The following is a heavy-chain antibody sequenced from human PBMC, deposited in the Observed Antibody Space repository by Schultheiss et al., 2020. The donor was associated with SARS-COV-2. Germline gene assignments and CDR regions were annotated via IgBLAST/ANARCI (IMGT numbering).Heavy chain of an antibody. CDR2: IYSGGST. Sequence: GGSLRLSCAASGFTVSSNYMSWVRQAPGKGLEWVSVIYSGGSTYYADSVKGRFTISRDNSNNTLYLQMNSLRAEDTAVYYCAREETRITMIVVAPDAFDIWGQGTMVTVSS. CDR1: GFTVSSNY. D-gene: IGHD3-22*01. V-gene: IGHV3-66*02. CDR3: AREETRITMIVVAPDAFDI. J-gene: IGHJ3*02.